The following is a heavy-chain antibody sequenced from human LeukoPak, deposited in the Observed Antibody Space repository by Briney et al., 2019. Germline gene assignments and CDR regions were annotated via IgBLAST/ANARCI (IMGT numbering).Heavy chain of an antibody. V-gene: IGHV3-30*12. J-gene: IGHJ6*02. CDR2: ISYDGSNQ. CDR1: GFTSSSYG. Sequence: PGRSLRLSCAASGFTSSSYGMHWVRQAPGKGLEWVAVISYDGSNQYYADSVKGRFTISRDNSKNTLYLQMNSLRADDTAVYYCARGLPSAMDVWGQGTTVTVSS. CDR3: ARGLPSAMDV. D-gene: IGHD4-11*01.